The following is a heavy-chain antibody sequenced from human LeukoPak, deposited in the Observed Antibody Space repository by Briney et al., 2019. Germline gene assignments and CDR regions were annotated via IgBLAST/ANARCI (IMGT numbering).Heavy chain of an antibody. J-gene: IGHJ4*02. V-gene: IGHV1-69*13. D-gene: IGHD3-10*01. CDR2: IIPMFSTA. Sequence: ASVKVSCKASGGTFSSYAISWVRRAPGQGLEWMGVIIPMFSTANYAQKFQGRVTITADESTSTAYMELSSLRSEDMAVYYCAREDPHYGSGSYSDWGQGTLVTVSS. CDR1: GGTFSSYA. CDR3: AREDPHYGSGSYSD.